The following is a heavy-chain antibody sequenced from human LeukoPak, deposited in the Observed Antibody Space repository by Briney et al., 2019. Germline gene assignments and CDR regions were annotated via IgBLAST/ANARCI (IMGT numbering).Heavy chain of an antibody. J-gene: IGHJ3*02. D-gene: IGHD3-9*01. CDR3: AAPSLNDILTGPSGAFDI. Sequence: GTSVKVSCKASGFTFSSSAVQWARQARGQRVEWIGWIVVGSGNTNYAQKFQERVTITRDMSTSTAYMELSSLRSEDTAVYYCAAPSLNDILTGPSGAFDIWGQGTMVTVSS. CDR1: GFTFSSSA. CDR2: IVVGSGNT. V-gene: IGHV1-58*01.